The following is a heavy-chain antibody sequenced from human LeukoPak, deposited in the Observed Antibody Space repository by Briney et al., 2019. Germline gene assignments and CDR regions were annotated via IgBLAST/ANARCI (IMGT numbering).Heavy chain of an antibody. V-gene: IGHV4-39*01. D-gene: IGHD3-10*01. J-gene: IGHJ4*02. CDR3: AREGDSGYGSPPFDY. CDR2: IYYSGST. CDR1: GGSISSSSYY. Sequence: SETLPLTCTVSGGSISSSSYYWGWIRQPPGRGLEWIGSIYYSGSTYYNPSLKSRVTISVDTSKNQFSLKLSSVTAADTAVYYCAREGDSGYGSPPFDYWGQGTLVTVSS.